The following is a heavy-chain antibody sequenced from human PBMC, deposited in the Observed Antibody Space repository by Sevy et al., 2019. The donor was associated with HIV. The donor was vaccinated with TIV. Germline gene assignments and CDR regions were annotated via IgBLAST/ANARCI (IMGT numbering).Heavy chain of an antibody. CDR3: ASGGEYYDRSAKREFDH. CDR1: GFTFSNYG. V-gene: IGHV3-33*01. J-gene: IGHJ4*02. D-gene: IGHD3-22*01. Sequence: GGSLRLSCAASGFTFSNYGMHWVRQAPGKGLEWVAVIWNDGSNKYYADSVKGRFTISRDNSKNTLCLQMNSLAVEETAGYLCASGGEYYDRSAKREFDHWGQGTLVTVSS. CDR2: IWNDGSNK.